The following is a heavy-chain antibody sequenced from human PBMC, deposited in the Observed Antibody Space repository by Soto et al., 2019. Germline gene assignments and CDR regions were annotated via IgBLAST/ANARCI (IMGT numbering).Heavy chain of an antibody. CDR1: GGSVSSSNW. Sequence: PSETLSLTCAVSGGSVSSSNWWTWVRQPPGKGLEWIGEIFHSGSTNYNPSLKSRVTISVDKSKNQISLKLTSVTAADTAVYYCARRGGWSMSGGQGPLVTVSS. CDR2: IFHSGST. J-gene: IGHJ4*02. V-gene: IGHV4-4*02. CDR3: ARRGGWSMS. D-gene: IGHD6-19*01.